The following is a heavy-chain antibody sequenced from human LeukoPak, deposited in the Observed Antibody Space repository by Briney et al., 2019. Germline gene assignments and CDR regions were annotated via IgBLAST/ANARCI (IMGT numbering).Heavy chain of an antibody. J-gene: IGHJ4*01. D-gene: IGHD4-11*01. V-gene: IGHV1-2*02. Sequence: ASVKVSCKASGTTFTGYYMHWVRQTLGQGLELLGSTNPNRGGTNYAQKFQGRFNMTREKSISTAYKELSRLRSDETAVNYDSRDSNYPYYSGDGTLVTVSS. CDR2: TNPNRGGT. CDR3: SRDSNYPYY. CDR1: GTTFTGYY.